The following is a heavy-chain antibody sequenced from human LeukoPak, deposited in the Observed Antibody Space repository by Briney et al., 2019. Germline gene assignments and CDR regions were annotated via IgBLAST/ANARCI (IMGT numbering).Heavy chain of an antibody. D-gene: IGHD3/OR15-3a*01. V-gene: IGHV1-24*01. CDR2: FDPEDGET. CDR1: GYTLTELS. CDR3: ATGGLRTGRGSGWNPLDI. Sequence: ASVKVSCKVSGYTLTELSMHWVRQAPGKGLEWMGGFDPEDGETIYAQKFQGRVTMTEDTSTDTAYMELSSLRSEDTAVYYCATGGLRTGRGSGWNPLDIWGQGTMVTVSS. J-gene: IGHJ3*02.